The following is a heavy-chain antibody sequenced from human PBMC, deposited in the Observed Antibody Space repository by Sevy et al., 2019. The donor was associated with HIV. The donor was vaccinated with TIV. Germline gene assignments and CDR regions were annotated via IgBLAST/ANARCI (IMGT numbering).Heavy chain of an antibody. CDR3: GREMISMVPGVPDAFDI. CDR2: INNDGSNT. V-gene: IGHV3-74*01. Sequence: GGSLRLSCAASGFTFGNYWMHWVRQAPGKGLVWISRINNDGSNTNYADSVKGRFTTSRDNAKNTLYLQMISLRAEDTAVYYCGREMISMVPGVPDAFDIWGQGTMVTVSS. D-gene: IGHD3-10*01. J-gene: IGHJ3*02. CDR1: GFTFGNYW.